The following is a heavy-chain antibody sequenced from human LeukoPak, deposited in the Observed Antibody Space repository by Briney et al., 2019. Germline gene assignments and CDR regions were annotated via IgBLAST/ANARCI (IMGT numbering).Heavy chain of an antibody. D-gene: IGHD1-26*01. CDR2: KDYSGST. Sequence: SETLSLTCTVSGGSISRYYWSWIRQPPGKGLEWIGYKDYSGSTNYNRSLKSRVTISVDTSKNQFSLKLTSVTAADTAVYYCARELHSGSYYFDYWGQGTLVIVSS. CDR3: ARELHSGSYYFDY. V-gene: IGHV4-59*12. J-gene: IGHJ4*02. CDR1: GGSISRYY.